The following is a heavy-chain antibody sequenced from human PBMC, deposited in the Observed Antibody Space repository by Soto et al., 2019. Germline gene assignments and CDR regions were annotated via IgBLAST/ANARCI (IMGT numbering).Heavy chain of an antibody. V-gene: IGHV1-69*13. D-gene: IGHD2-2*01. CDR3: AREAIVVVPAAISYYYYGMDV. CDR2: IIPIFGTA. CDR1: GGTFSSYA. Sequence: ASVKVSCKASGGTFSSYAISWVRQAPGQGLEWMGGIIPIFGTANYAQKFQGRVTITADESTSTAYMELSSLRSEDTAVYYCAREAIVVVPAAISYYYYGMDVWGQGTTVTVSS. J-gene: IGHJ6*02.